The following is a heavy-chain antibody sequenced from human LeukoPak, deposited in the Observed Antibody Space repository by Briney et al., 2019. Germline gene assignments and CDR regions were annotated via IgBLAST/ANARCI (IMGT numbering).Heavy chain of an antibody. V-gene: IGHV3-66*01. CDR3: ARDSHYYGSGSYANLLFNY. D-gene: IGHD3-10*01. CDR1: GFTVSSNY. CDR2: IYSGGST. Sequence: PGGSLRLSCAASGFTVSSNYMSWVRQAPGKGLEWVSVIYSGGSTYYADSVKGRFTISRDNSKNTLYLQMNSLRAEDTAVYYCARDSHYYGSGSYANLLFNYWGQGTRVTVSS. J-gene: IGHJ4*02.